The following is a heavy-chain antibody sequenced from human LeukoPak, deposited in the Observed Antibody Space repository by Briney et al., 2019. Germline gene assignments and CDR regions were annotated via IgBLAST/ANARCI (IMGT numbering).Heavy chain of an antibody. CDR2: IYTSGST. CDR3: ARDSVVVPAATSYYYYYMDV. V-gene: IGHV4-4*07. D-gene: IGHD2-2*01. J-gene: IGHJ6*03. Sequence: SETLSLTCTVSGGSISSYYWSWIRQPAGKGLEWTGRIYTSGSTNYNPSLESRVTISVDKSKNQFSLKLSSVTAADTAVYYCARDSVVVPAATSYYYYYMDVWGKGTTVTVSS. CDR1: GGSISSYY.